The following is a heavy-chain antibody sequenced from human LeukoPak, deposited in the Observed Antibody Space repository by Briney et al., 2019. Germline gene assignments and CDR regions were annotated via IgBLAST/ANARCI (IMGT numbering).Heavy chain of an antibody. D-gene: IGHD3-3*01. V-gene: IGHV4-59*01. Sequence: SETLSLTCTVSGGSISSYYWSWIRQPPGKGLEWIGYIYYSGSTNYNPSLKSRVTISVDTSKNQFSLKLSSVTAADTAVYYCARSPEEMPTIFRVVIPNWFDPWGQGTLVTVSS. CDR3: ARSPEEMPTIFRVVIPNWFDP. CDR1: GGSISSYY. J-gene: IGHJ5*02. CDR2: IYYSGST.